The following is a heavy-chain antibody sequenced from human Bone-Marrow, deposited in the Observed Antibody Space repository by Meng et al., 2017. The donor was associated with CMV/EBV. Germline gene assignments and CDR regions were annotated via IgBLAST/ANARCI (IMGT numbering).Heavy chain of an antibody. Sequence: GSLRLSCTVSGGSISSSSYYWGWIRQPPGKGLEWIGSIYYSGSTYYNPSLKSRVTISVDTSKNQFSLKLSSVTAADTAVYYCARAPVLYRYCSSTSCSKFDYWGPGPRVTGAS. CDR3: ARAPVLYRYCSSTSCSKFDY. V-gene: IGHV4-39*07. D-gene: IGHD2-2*01. J-gene: IGHJ4*02. CDR1: GGSISSSSYY. CDR2: IYYSGST.